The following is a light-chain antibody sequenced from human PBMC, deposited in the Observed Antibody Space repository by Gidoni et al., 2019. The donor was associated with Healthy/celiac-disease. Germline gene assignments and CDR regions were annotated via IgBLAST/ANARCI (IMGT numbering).Light chain of an antibody. CDR3: QQRSNWPRKLT. V-gene: IGKV3-11*01. CDR2: DAS. J-gene: IGKJ4*01. Sequence: FVFTHSPATLSLSPGERATLSCRASQSVSSYLAWYQQKPVQAPRLLIYDASNRATGIPARLSGSGSGTDFTLTISSLEPEDYAVYYCQQRSNWPRKLTFGGGTKVEIK. CDR1: QSVSSY.